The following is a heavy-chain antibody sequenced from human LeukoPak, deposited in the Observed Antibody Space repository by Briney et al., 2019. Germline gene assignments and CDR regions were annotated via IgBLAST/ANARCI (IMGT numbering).Heavy chain of an antibody. CDR3: ARGWASEAFDY. V-gene: IGHV3-9*01. CDR2: ISWNSGSI. Sequence: PGGSLRLSCAASGFTFDGYAMHWVRQAPGKGLEWVSGISWNSGSIGYADSVKGRFTISRDNAKNSLYLQMDSLRAEDTAVYYCARGWASEAFDYWGQGTLVTVSS. D-gene: IGHD3-16*01. CDR1: GFTFDGYA. J-gene: IGHJ4*02.